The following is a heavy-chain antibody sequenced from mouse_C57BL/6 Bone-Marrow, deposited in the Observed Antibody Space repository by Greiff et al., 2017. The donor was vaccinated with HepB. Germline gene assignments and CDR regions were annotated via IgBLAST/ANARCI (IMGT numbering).Heavy chain of an antibody. Sequence: VQLQQSGAELVKPGASVKLSCTASGFNIKDYYMHWVKQRTEQGLEWIGRIDPEDGETKYAPKFQGKATITADTSSNTAYLQLSSLTSEDTSVYYCAEGIYGNYLYYAMDYWGQGTSVTVSS. CDR3: AEGIYGNYLYYAMDY. D-gene: IGHD2-1*01. J-gene: IGHJ4*01. CDR2: IDPEDGET. V-gene: IGHV14-2*01. CDR1: GFNIKDYY.